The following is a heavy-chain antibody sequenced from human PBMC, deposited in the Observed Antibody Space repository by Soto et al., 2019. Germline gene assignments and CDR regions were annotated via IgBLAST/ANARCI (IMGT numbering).Heavy chain of an antibody. D-gene: IGHD5-18*01. Sequence: GGSLRLSCATSGFTFSNYAMSWVRQAPGKGLEWVSASSGSGGTTYYADSVKGRFTISRDNSKNTMYLLMNSLRAEDTALYYCAKGNGFRVPASLDYWGQGTLVTVSS. V-gene: IGHV3-23*01. CDR1: GFTFSNYA. CDR3: AKGNGFRVPASLDY. J-gene: IGHJ4*02. CDR2: SSGSGGTT.